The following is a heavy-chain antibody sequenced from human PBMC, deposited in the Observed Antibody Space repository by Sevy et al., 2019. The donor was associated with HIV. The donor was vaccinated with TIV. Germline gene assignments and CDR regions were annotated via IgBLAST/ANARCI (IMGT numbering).Heavy chain of an antibody. CDR3: ARTGAYADTYYHHYAMDV. V-gene: IGHV3-7*03. J-gene: IGHJ6*02. Sequence: GGSLRLSCAASGFSFRSYWMSRVRQAPGKGLEWVANINQDGSVKYYLDSVMGRFTISRDSARNSVYLQINSLRADDTARYYCARTGAYADTYYHHYAMDVWGQGTSVTVSS. D-gene: IGHD4-17*01. CDR2: INQDGSVK. CDR1: GFSFRSYW.